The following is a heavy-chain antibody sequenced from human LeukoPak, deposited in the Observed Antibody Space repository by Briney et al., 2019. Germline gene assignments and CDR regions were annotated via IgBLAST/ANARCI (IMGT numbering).Heavy chain of an antibody. V-gene: IGHV4-30-2*01. CDR2: IYHSGST. CDR1: GVSISSGGYS. CDR3: ARPTSSAYYYYFEY. D-gene: IGHD3-3*01. Sequence: SETLSLTCAVSGVSISSGGYSWSWIRQPPGKGLEWIGYIYHSGSTYYNPSLKSRVTISVDRSKNQFSLKLSSVTAADTAVYYCARPTSSAYYYYFEYWGQGALVTVSS. J-gene: IGHJ4*02.